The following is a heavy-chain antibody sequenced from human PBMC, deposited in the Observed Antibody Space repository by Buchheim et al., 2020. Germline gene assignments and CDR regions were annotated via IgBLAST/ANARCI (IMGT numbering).Heavy chain of an antibody. CDR1: GFTFSNSA. J-gene: IGHJ4*02. CDR2: ISRSGDTT. V-gene: IGHV3-23*01. CDR3: AKEEVPNDY. Sequence: EAQLLESGGGLVQPGGSLRLSCAVSGFTFSNSAMTWVRQAPGKGLEWVSAISRSGDTTYYADSVMGRFTTSRDTSKNTLYLQMNSLRVDDTAVYYCAKEEVPNDYWGLGTL.